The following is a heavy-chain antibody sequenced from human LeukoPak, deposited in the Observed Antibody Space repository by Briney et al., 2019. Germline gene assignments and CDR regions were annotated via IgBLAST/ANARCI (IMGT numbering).Heavy chain of an antibody. CDR2: IRYDGSNN. CDR1: GYTLTELS. V-gene: IGHV3-30*02. J-gene: IGHJ4*02. Sequence: SGYTLTELSMHWVRQAPGKGLEWVAFIRYDGSNNYYADSVKGRFTTSRDNSKNTLYLQMNSLRAEDTAVYYCARGAGRYYDSSGYYIDFWGQGTLVTVSS. CDR3: ARGAGRYYDSSGYYIDF. D-gene: IGHD3-22*01.